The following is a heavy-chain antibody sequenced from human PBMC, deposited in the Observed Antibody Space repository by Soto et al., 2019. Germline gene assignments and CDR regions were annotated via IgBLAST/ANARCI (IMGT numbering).Heavy chain of an antibody. V-gene: IGHV4-31*03. CDR3: ARYDYYGSGSYYGIDY. CDR2: IYYSGST. D-gene: IGHD3-10*01. Sequence: SETLSLTCTVSGGSIRSGGYYWSWIRQHPGKGLEWIGYIYYSGSTYYNPSLKSRVTISVDTSKNQFSLKLSSVTAADTAVYYCARYDYYGSGSYYGIDYWGQGTLVTVSS. J-gene: IGHJ4*02. CDR1: GGSIRSGGYY.